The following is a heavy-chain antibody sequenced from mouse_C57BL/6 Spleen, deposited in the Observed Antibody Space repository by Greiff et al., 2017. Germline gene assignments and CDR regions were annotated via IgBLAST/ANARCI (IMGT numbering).Heavy chain of an antibody. CDR2: IWRGGST. J-gene: IGHJ3*01. D-gene: IGHD2-4*01. CDR1: GFSLTSYG. Sequence: VQLQQSGPGLVQPSPSLSITCTVSGFSLTSYGVHWVRQSPGKGLEWLGVIWRGGSTDYNAAFMSRLSITKDNSKSQVFFKMNSLQADDTAIYYCAKPYYDYDVWFAYWGQGTLVTVSA. CDR3: AKPYYDYDVWFAY. V-gene: IGHV2-5*01.